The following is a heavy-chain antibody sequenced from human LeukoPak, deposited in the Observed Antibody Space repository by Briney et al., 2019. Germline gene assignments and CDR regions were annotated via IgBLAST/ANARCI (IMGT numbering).Heavy chain of an antibody. Sequence: ATSVKVSCKTYGPGFSSFVIAWVRQAPGQGLEWLGWISPYTGHTNYAPKFRGRVTMTTDTPTRTVYMDLRSLRSDDTAVYYCARGQVDTTMIIGGWFDHWGQGTLVIVSS. CDR1: GPGFSSFV. D-gene: IGHD5-18*01. CDR3: ARGQVDTTMIIGGWFDH. J-gene: IGHJ5*02. CDR2: ISPYTGHT. V-gene: IGHV1-18*04.